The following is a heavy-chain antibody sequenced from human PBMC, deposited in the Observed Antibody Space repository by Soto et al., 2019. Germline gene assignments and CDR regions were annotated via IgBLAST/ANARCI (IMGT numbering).Heavy chain of an antibody. J-gene: IGHJ4*02. CDR1: GFSLSTSGVG. CDR2: IYWDDDK. D-gene: IGHD6-6*01. Sequence: QITLKESGPTLVKPTQTLTLTCTFSGFSLSTSGVGVGWIRQPPGKALEWLALIYWDDDKRYSPSLNSRLTTPKDTSKNQVVLTMTNMDPVDTATYYCAHSRPPRLLDHWGQGTLVTVSS. V-gene: IGHV2-5*02. CDR3: AHSRPPRLLDH.